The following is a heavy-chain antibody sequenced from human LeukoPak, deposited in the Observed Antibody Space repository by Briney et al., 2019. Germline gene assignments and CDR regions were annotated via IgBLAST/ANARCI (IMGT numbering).Heavy chain of an antibody. Sequence: GGSLRLSCAASGFTFSDYYMSWSRQAPGKGLEWVSYISSSSSYTNYADSVKGRFTISRDNAKNSLYLQMNSLRAEDTAVYYCARGAAAANFDYWGQGTLVTVSS. CDR3: ARGAAAANFDY. CDR2: ISSSSSYT. J-gene: IGHJ4*02. CDR1: GFTFSDYY. D-gene: IGHD6-13*01. V-gene: IGHV3-11*05.